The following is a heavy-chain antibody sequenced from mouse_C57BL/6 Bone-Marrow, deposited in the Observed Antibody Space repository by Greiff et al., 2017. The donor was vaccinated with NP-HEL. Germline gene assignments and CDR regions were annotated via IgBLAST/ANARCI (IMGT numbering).Heavy chain of an antibody. V-gene: IGHV3-6*01. D-gene: IGHD2-2*01. J-gene: IGHJ2*01. CDR1: GYSITSGYY. Sequence: EVKLMESGPGLVKPSQSLSLTCSVTGYSITSGYYWNWIRQFPGNKLEWMGYISYDGSNNYNPSLKNPISITRDTSKNQFFLKLNSVTTEDTATYYCASLWLRDYWGQGTTLTVSS. CDR2: ISYDGSN. CDR3: ASLWLRDY.